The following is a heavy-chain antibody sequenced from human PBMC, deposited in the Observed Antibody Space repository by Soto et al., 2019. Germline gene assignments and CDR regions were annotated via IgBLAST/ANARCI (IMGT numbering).Heavy chain of an antibody. CDR2: ISYDGSNK. Sequence: SLRLSCAASGFTFSSYGMHWVRQAPGKGLEWVAVISYDGSNKYYADSVKGRFTISRDNSKNTLYLQMNSLRAEDTAVYYCAKDLAGPLDYWGQGTLVTVSS. V-gene: IGHV3-30*18. CDR1: GFTFSSYG. CDR3: AKDLAGPLDY. D-gene: IGHD6-19*01. J-gene: IGHJ4*02.